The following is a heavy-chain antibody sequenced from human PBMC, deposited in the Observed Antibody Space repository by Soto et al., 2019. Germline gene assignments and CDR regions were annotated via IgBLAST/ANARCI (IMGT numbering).Heavy chain of an antibody. CDR1: GGSISLYY. D-gene: IGHD3-10*01. Sequence: SATLSLTFTVSGGSISLYYWSWFRQPPGKGLEWIGYIYYSGSTNYNPSLKSRVTISVDTSKNQFSLKLSSVTAADAAVYYCARRYGSAFDIWGQGTMVTVSS. V-gene: IGHV4-59*01. CDR3: ARRYGSAFDI. CDR2: IYYSGST. J-gene: IGHJ3*02.